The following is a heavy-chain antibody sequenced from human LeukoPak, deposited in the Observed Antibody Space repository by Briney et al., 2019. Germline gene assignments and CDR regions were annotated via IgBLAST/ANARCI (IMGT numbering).Heavy chain of an antibody. Sequence: GRSLRLSCAASGFTFSSYGMHWVRQAPGKGLEWVAVIWYDGSNKYYADSVKGRFTISRDNSKNTLYLQMNSLRAEDTAVYYCARDYACSSTSCYTSGYYYYYMDVWGKGTTVTVSS. D-gene: IGHD2-2*02. J-gene: IGHJ6*03. V-gene: IGHV3-33*01. CDR3: ARDYACSSTSCYTSGYYYYYMDV. CDR2: IWYDGSNK. CDR1: GFTFSSYG.